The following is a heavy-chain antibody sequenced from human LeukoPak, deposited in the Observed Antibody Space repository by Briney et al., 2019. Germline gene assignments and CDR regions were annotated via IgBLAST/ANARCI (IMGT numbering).Heavy chain of an antibody. Sequence: ASVKVSCKASGYTFTSYGITWVRQAPGQGLEWMGWISAYNGNTNYAQMLQGRVTMTTDTSTSTAHMELRSLRSDDTAVYYCARGLQETLGWLKAFSAFDIWGQGTMVTVSS. CDR2: ISAYNGNT. V-gene: IGHV1-18*01. CDR1: GYTFTSYG. CDR3: ARGLQETLGWLKAFSAFDI. J-gene: IGHJ3*02. D-gene: IGHD5-24*01.